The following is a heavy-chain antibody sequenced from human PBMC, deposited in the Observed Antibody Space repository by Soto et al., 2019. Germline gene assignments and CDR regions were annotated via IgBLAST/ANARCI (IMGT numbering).Heavy chain of an antibody. Sequence: GGSLRLSCAASGFTLNNYAMTWVRQAPGKGLDWVSSLTGDGRTFYAGSVKGRFTISRDNSKNTLYLQMDSLRAEDTAIYYCAKTRVGGNLDMVFDSWGRGTVVTVSS. D-gene: IGHD1-1*01. CDR2: LTGDGRT. CDR3: AKTRVGGNLDMVFDS. CDR1: GFTLNNYA. V-gene: IGHV3-23*01. J-gene: IGHJ4*02.